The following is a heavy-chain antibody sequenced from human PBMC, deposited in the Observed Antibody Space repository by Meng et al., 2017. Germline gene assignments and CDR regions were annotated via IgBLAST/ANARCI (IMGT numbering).Heavy chain of an antibody. CDR3: ARGFRDGHRYTWGY. Sequence: ETLSLTCAASGFTFSSYWMSWVRQAPGKGLEWVANIKEDGSEKYHVDSVKGRFTISRDNAQNSVYLQMNSLRAEDTAVYYCARGFRDGHRYTWGYWGQGTLVTVSS. J-gene: IGHJ4*02. CDR1: GFTFSSYW. CDR2: IKEDGSEK. V-gene: IGHV3-7*01. D-gene: IGHD5-24*01.